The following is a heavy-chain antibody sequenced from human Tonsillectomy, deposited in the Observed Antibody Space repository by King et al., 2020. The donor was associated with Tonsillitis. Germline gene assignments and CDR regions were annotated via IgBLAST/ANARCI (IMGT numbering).Heavy chain of an antibody. CDR3: ARQEPPRAKGIFSDY. CDR1: GYTFTGYY. Sequence: QLVQSGAEVKKPGASVKVSCKASGYTFTGYYIHWVRQAPGQGFERMGWINPSSGGRNYVQKFEGRVTMTRDTSNSTVYMELSRLTSDDTAVYYCARQEPPRAKGIFSDYWGQGTLVTVSS. V-gene: IGHV1-2*02. D-gene: IGHD3-3*02. J-gene: IGHJ4*02. CDR2: INPSSGGR.